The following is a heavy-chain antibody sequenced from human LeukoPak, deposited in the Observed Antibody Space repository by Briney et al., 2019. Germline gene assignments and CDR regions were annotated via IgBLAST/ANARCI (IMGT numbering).Heavy chain of an antibody. J-gene: IGHJ3*02. Sequence: GGSLRLACAASGFTFSRDSMKWVRQATGKGVEWVSSISSSSTYIYYADSVKGRLTISRKNAKNSLHLQMNSLRAEDTAVYYCARGGGYSGYDLDAFDIWGQGTMVTVSS. CDR2: ISSSSTYI. D-gene: IGHD5-12*01. V-gene: IGHV3-21*01. CDR1: GFTFSRDS. CDR3: ARGGGYSGYDLDAFDI.